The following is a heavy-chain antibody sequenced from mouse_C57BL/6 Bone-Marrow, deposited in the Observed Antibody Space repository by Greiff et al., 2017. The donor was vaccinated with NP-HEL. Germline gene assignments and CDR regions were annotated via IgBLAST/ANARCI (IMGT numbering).Heavy chain of an antibody. CDR2: IHPNSGST. J-gene: IGHJ3*01. V-gene: IGHV1-64*01. D-gene: IGHD2-10*02. CDR3: ARWRYGNYVLFAY. CDR1: GYTFTSYW. Sequence: QVQLQQPGAELVKPGASVKLSCKASGYTFTSYWMHWVKQRPGQGLEWIGMIHPNSGSTNYNEKFKSKATLTVDKSSSTAYMQLSSLTSEDSAVYYCARWRYGNYVLFAYWGQGTLVTVSA.